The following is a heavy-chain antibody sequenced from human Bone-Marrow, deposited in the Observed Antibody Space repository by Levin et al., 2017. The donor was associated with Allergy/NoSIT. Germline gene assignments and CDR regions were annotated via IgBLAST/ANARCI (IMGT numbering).Heavy chain of an antibody. CDR1: GFTFTSHW. CDR3: ARDFRGVFDY. Sequence: PGGSLRLSCAASGFTFTSHWMSWVRQAPGKGLEWVANIKQDGSEKNYVDSVKGRLTISRDNAKNSLYLQMNSLRAEDTAVYYCARDFRGVFDYWGRGTLVTVAS. J-gene: IGHJ4*02. V-gene: IGHV3-7*03. CDR2: IKQDGSEK.